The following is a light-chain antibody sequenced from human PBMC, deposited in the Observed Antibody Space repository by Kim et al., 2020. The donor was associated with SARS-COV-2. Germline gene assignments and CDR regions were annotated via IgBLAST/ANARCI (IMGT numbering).Light chain of an antibody. V-gene: IGKV3-15*01. CDR1: QSVRTH. CDR2: GAS. CDR3: NQYYNWPAWT. Sequence: EIVLTQSPAMLSVSPGARATLSCRASQSVRTHLAWYQQKPGQAARLLIFGASTRAADTPDRFSGSGSATDFTLTISSLQPEDCAVYYCNQYYNWPAWTFGQGTKVDIK. J-gene: IGKJ1*01.